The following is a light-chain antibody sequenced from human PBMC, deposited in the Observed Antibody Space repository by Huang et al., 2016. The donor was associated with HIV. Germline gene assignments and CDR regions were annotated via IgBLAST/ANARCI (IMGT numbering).Light chain of an antibody. J-gene: IGKJ1*01. CDR1: QSISKY. CDR2: CAS. Sequence: DIQMTQSPSSLSASVGDTVTITCRATQSISKYLNWYQQKPRQAPNLRIYCASSLQSGVASSFSGSGSGTNFTLTISSLQPEDFATYYCQQTYTTPWTFGQGTKVEL. CDR3: QQTYTTPWT. V-gene: IGKV1-39*01.